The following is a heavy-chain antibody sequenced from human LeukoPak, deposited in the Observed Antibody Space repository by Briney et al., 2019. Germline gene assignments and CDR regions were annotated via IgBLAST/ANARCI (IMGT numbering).Heavy chain of an antibody. Sequence: ASVKVSCKASGYTFTGYYMHWVRQAPGQGLEWMGWIIPNSGGTNYAQKFQGRVTMTRDTSISTAYMELSRLRSDDTAVYYCARESRYYDSSGYSDFDCWGQGTLVTVSS. CDR1: GYTFTGYY. J-gene: IGHJ4*02. D-gene: IGHD3-22*01. CDR3: ARESRYYDSSGYSDFDC. CDR2: IIPNSGGT. V-gene: IGHV1-2*02.